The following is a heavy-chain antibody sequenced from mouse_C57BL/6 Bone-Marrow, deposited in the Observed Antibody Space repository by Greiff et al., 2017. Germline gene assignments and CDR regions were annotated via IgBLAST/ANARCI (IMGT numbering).Heavy chain of an antibody. CDR3: AKGMWACFAY. J-gene: IGHJ3*01. Sequence: VQLQQSGPGLVQPSQSLSITCTVSGFSLTSYGVHWVRQSPGKGLEWLGVIWSGGSTDYNAAFISRLSISKDNSKSQVFFKMNSLQADDTAKYYCAKGMWACFAYWGQGTLVTVSA. CDR1: GFSLTSYG. V-gene: IGHV2-2*01. CDR2: IWSGGST.